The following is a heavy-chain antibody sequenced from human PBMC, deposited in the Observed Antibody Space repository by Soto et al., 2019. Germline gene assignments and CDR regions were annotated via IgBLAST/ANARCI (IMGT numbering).Heavy chain of an antibody. D-gene: IGHD2-2*01. CDR2: IYYSGST. J-gene: IGHJ6*03. CDR3: ARGGYCSSTSCYAGIVGSFYYYYMDV. Sequence: QVQLQESGPGLVKPSETLSLTCTVSGGSISSYYWSWIRQPPGKGLEWIGYIYYSGSTNYNPSLRSRVTISGDTSKTQLSLRLSSVTAADMAVYYCARGGYCSSTSCYAGIVGSFYYYYMDVWGKGTTVTVSS. V-gene: IGHV4-59*01. CDR1: GGSISSYY.